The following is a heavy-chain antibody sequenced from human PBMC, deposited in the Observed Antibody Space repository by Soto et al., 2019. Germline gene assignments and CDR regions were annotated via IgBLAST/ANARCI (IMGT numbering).Heavy chain of an antibody. CDR3: ARGARQGSGYFDY. J-gene: IGHJ4*02. Sequence: VQLQQWGAGRLKPSETRSLTCAVYVGSFSGYYWSWIRRPPGKGLEWIGEINHSGSTNYNPSLKSRVTISVDTSKNQFSLKLSSVTAADTAVYYCARGARQGSGYFDYWGQGTLVTVSS. D-gene: IGHD2-15*01. CDR1: VGSFSGYY. V-gene: IGHV4-34*01. CDR2: INHSGST.